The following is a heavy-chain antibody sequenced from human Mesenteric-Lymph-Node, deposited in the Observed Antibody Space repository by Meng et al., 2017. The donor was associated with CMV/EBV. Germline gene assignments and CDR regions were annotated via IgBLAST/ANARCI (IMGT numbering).Heavy chain of an antibody. D-gene: IGHD2-8*02. CDR3: ARDTGVNFDY. Sequence: LSCPASGFAFSDYYMSWVRQAPGKGLEWVSYISGGTSYKNYADSVKGRFTISRDNAKNSVYVQMDSLRAEDTALYYCARDTGVNFDYWGQGTLVTVSS. J-gene: IGHJ4*02. CDR2: ISGGTSYK. V-gene: IGHV3-11*05. CDR1: GFAFSDYY.